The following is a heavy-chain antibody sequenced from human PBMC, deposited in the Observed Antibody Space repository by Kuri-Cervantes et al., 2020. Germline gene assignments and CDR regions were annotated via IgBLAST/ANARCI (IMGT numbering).Heavy chain of an antibody. CDR1: RGTFSSYA. J-gene: IGHJ4*02. D-gene: IGHD6-19*01. Sequence: SVKVSCKASRGTFSSYAISWVRQAPGQGLEWMGGIIPIFGTANYAQKFQGRVTITADESTSTAYMELSSLRSDDTAVYYCARDARVYSSGWYFDDYWGQGTLVTVSS. V-gene: IGHV1-69*13. CDR3: ARDARVYSSGWYFDDY. CDR2: IIPIFGTA.